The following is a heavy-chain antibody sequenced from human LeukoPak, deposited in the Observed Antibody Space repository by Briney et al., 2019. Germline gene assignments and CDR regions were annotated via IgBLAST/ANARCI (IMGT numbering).Heavy chain of an antibody. CDR1: GFTFSSYS. J-gene: IGHJ4*02. V-gene: IGHV3-21*01. CDR2: ISSGSSSI. D-gene: IGHD2-21*02. Sequence: GGSLRLSCAASGFTFSSYSMNWVRQAPGKGLEWVSSISSGSSSIYYADSVKGRFTISRDNAKNSLYLQMNSLRADDTAVYYCAGGIVVVTALDYWGQGTLVTVSS. CDR3: AGGIVVVTALDY.